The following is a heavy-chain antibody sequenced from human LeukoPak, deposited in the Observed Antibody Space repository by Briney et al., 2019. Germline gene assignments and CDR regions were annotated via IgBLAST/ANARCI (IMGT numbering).Heavy chain of an antibody. CDR2: ITSGSSTI. Sequence: TGGSLRLPCAASGFTFDSYSMSWVRQAPGKGLEWVSYITSGSSTIYYPDSVKGRFTISRDNAKNSLYLQMNSLRAEDTAIYYCARPLRESGYFYFDYWGQGTLVTVSS. CDR1: GFTFDSYS. CDR3: ARPLRESGYFYFDY. D-gene: IGHD3-3*01. J-gene: IGHJ4*02. V-gene: IGHV3-48*04.